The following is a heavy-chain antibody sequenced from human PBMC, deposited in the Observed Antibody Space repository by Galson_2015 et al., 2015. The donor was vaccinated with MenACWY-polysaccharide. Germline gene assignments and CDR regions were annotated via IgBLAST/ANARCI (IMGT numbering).Heavy chain of an antibody. V-gene: IGHV1-69*04. D-gene: IGHD2-15*01. CDR2: IIPFATME. Sequence: QSGAEVKKPGSSVKVSCKASGDSLNSYSIGWVRQAPGQGLEWMGRIIPFATMENYAQKFQGRVTISADTSANTVYMQLNSLRSDDTAVYFCARVDCSGGHCYFAYWGQGTLVTVSS. CDR3: ARVDCSGGHCYFAY. CDR1: GDSLNSYS. J-gene: IGHJ4*02.